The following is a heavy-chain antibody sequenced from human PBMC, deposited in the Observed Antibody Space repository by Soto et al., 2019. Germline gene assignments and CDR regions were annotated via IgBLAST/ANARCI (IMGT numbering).Heavy chain of an antibody. CDR1: GYSFTTYW. CDR3: ATWEVSSWFDY. D-gene: IGHD6-13*01. CDR2: IDPTDSYT. V-gene: IGHV5-10-1*01. J-gene: IGHJ4*02. Sequence: GESLKISCQASGYSFTTYWISWVRQMPGKGLECMGRIDPTDSYTDYGPSFEGHVTMSVDRSINTAYLEWSSLKASDSAMYYCATWEVSSWFDYWGQGTLVTVSS.